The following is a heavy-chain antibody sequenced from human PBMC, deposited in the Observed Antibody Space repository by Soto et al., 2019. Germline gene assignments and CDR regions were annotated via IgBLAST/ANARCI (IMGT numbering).Heavy chain of an antibody. CDR3: ARSPGITGTRASQYAMDV. Sequence: SVKVSCKASGDTFNTFAISWVRQAPGQGLQWMGGIIPIFGTPDYAQHFPGRVTVSADESTNTAYLELSSLRSEDTAVYYCARSPGITGTRASQYAMDVWGQGTTVTVSS. D-gene: IGHD1-20*01. CDR2: IIPIFGTP. J-gene: IGHJ6*02. CDR1: GDTFNTFA. V-gene: IGHV1-69*13.